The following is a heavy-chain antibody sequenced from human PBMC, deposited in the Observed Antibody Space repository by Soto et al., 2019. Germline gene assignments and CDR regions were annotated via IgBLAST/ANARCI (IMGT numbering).Heavy chain of an antibody. CDR1: GFTFSSYG. CDR3: ARDCAGYSSGWYERGGFDY. Sequence: QVQLVESGGGVVQPGRSLRLSCAASGFTFSSYGMHWVRQAPGKGLEWVAVIWYDGSNKYYADSVKGRFTTSRDNSKNRLYRQMNSLRAEDTAVYYCARDCAGYSSGWYERGGFDYWGQGTLVTVSS. V-gene: IGHV3-33*01. J-gene: IGHJ4*02. CDR2: IWYDGSNK. D-gene: IGHD6-19*01.